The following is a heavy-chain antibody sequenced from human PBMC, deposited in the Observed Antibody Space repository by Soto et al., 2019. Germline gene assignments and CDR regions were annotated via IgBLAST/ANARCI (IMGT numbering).Heavy chain of an antibody. J-gene: IGHJ6*02. D-gene: IGHD2-21*02. CDR1: GCSISGYD. Sequence: SETRSLTCTVSGCSISGYDWSWIRQPPGKGLEWIGYMYNAGSTVYNPSFKSRVTISVDTSKNQFSLKLNSVTAADTAVYYCARDLWGYCGTDCYPLDVWGQGTTVT. V-gene: IGHV4-59*01. CDR3: ARDLWGYCGTDCYPLDV. CDR2: MYNAGST.